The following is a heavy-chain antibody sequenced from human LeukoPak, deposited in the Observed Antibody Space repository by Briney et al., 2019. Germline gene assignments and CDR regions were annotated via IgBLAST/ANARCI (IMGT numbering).Heavy chain of an antibody. CDR1: GFTFSSYA. V-gene: IGHV3-23*01. Sequence: GGSLRLSCAASGFTFSSYAMSWVRQAPGKGLEWVSAISGSGGNTYYADSVKGRFTISRDNSKNTLYLQMNSLRAEDTAVYYCAKITRYSSGWYRYLGFDYWGQGTLVTVSS. J-gene: IGHJ4*02. CDR3: AKITRYSSGWYRYLGFDY. CDR2: ISGSGGNT. D-gene: IGHD6-19*01.